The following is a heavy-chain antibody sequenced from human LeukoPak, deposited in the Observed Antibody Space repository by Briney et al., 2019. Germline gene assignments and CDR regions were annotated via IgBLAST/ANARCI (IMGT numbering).Heavy chain of an antibody. D-gene: IGHD3-10*01. Sequence: PGGSLRLSCAASGFTFSSYAMHWVRQAPGKGLEWVAVISYDGSNKYYADSVKGRFTISRDNSKNTLYLQMNSLRAEDTAVYYRARGEYGSGSYYNLAALSYYWGQGTLVTVSS. CDR1: GFTFSSYA. V-gene: IGHV3-30-3*01. J-gene: IGHJ4*02. CDR3: ARGEYGSGSYYNLAALSYY. CDR2: ISYDGSNK.